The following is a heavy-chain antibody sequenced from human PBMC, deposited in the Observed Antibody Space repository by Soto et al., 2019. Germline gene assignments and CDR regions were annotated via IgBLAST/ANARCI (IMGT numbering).Heavy chain of an antibody. D-gene: IGHD3-3*01. CDR2: INPSGGST. CDR1: GYTFTSYY. V-gene: IGHV1-46*01. J-gene: IGHJ5*02. Sequence: ASVKVSCKASGYTFTSYYMHWVRQAPGQGLEWMGIINPSGGSTSYAQKFQGRVTMTRDTSTSTVYMELSSLRSEDTAVYYCARDGYDFWSGSHWFDPWGPGTLVTVSS. CDR3: ARDGYDFWSGSHWFDP.